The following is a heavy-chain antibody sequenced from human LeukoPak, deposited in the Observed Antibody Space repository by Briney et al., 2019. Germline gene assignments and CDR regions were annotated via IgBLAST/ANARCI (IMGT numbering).Heavy chain of an antibody. CDR1: GGSISSGGYY. Sequence: SETLSLTCTVSGGSISSGGYYWSWIRQHPGKGLEWIGYIYYSGSTYYNPSLKSRVTISVDTSKNQFSLKLSSVTAADTAVYYCATFSPAIDSGWFDPWGQGTLVTVSS. V-gene: IGHV4-31*03. CDR2: IYYSGST. D-gene: IGHD2-15*01. J-gene: IGHJ5*02. CDR3: ATFSPAIDSGWFDP.